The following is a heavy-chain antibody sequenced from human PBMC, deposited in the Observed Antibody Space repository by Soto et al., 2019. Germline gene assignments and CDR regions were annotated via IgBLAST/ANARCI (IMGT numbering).Heavy chain of an antibody. D-gene: IGHD6-19*01. CDR3: TRQTDAVQWLVVPTDYNFDY. J-gene: IGHJ4*02. CDR1: GFTFGGSA. Sequence: EGQLVESGGGWVQPGGSVKLSCAASGFTFGGSAMHWVRQASGKGLEWVGHIRSKTNSYATAYAESVKGRFTISRDDSMNTAYLQMNSLKTEDTAVYFWTRQTDAVQWLVVPTDYNFDYWGQGTLVTVSS. CDR2: IRSKTNSYAT. V-gene: IGHV3-73*02.